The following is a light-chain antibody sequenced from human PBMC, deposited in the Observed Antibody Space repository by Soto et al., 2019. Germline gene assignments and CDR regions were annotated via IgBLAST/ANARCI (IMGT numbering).Light chain of an antibody. CDR2: GAS. CDR1: QSVSSN. Sequence: IVITRSPATLSVSPVERATLSCRASQSVSSNLACYQQKPGQAPRLLIYGASTRATGIPARFSGSGSGTEFTLTISSLQSEDFAVYYCQQYNNWPRTFGQGTKVDIK. CDR3: QQYNNWPRT. J-gene: IGKJ1*01. V-gene: IGKV3-15*01.